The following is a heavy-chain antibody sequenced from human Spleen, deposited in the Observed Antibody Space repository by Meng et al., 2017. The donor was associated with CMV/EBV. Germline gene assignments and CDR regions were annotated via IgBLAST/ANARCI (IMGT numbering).Heavy chain of an antibody. D-gene: IGHD6-13*01. Sequence: GESLKISCAASGFTFDIYAMHWVRQAPGKGLEWVAFIRNDGSNKHYADSVKGRFTISRDNAKNSLYLQMNSLRAEDTAVYFCARGDYWAAAGTRSDYWGQGALVTVSS. CDR1: GFTFDIYA. CDR2: IRNDGSNK. J-gene: IGHJ4*02. CDR3: ARGDYWAAAGTRSDY. V-gene: IGHV3-30*02.